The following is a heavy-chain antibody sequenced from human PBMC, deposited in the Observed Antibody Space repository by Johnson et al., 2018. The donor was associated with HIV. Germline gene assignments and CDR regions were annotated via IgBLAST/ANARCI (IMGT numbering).Heavy chain of an antibody. V-gene: IGHV3-30*04. J-gene: IGHJ3*02. D-gene: IGHD1-26*01. Sequence: QVQLVESGGGVVQPGRSLRLSCAASGFTFSSYAMHWVRQAPGKGLEWVAVISYDGSNKYYADSVKGRFTISRDNSKNTLYLQMNSLRAEDTAVYYCARSGGSYQRAHDVFDIWGQGTMVTVSS. CDR3: ARSGGSYQRAHDVFDI. CDR2: ISYDGSNK. CDR1: GFTFSSYA.